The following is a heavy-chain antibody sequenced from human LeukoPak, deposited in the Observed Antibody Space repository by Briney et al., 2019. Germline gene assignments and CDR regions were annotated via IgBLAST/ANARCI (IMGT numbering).Heavy chain of an antibody. J-gene: IGHJ1*01. CDR2: TTDSGSRT. CDR3: AKGGAMADKYYQE. CDR1: GFTFSKYT. V-gene: IGHV3-23*01. Sequence: GGSLRLSCVASGFTFSKYTMSWVRQAPGKGLEWVSSTTDSGSRTYYADSVKGRFTISRDNSKNMLYLQMNSLRAEDTAVYYCAKGGAMADKYYQEWGQGTLVTVSS. D-gene: IGHD6-19*01.